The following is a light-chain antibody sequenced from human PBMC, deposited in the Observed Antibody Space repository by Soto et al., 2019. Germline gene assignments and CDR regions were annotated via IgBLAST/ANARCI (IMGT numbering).Light chain of an antibody. Sequence: QSALTQPVSVSGSPGQSITISCTGTSSDVGGYNYVSWYQQHPDKAPKLMIYEVSNRPSGVSSRFSGSKSGNTASLTISGLQAEDGADYYCSSYTSRNTLIFGGGTKLTVL. CDR1: SSDVGGYNY. V-gene: IGLV2-14*01. CDR2: EVS. CDR3: SSYTSRNTLI. J-gene: IGLJ2*01.